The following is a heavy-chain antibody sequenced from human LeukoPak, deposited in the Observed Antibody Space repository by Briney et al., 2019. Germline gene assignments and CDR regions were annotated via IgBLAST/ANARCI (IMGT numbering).Heavy chain of an antibody. J-gene: IGHJ3*01. CDR1: GFTVSSNY. D-gene: IGHD6-13*01. CDR2: INHSGST. CDR3: ARISSSNWYNERGAFDV. Sequence: PGGSLRLSCAASGFTVSSNYMSWIRQPPGKGLEWIGEINHSGSTNYNPSLKSRVTISVDTSKNQFSLKLRSVTAADTAVYYCARISSSNWYNERGAFDVWGQGTMVTVSS. V-gene: IGHV4-34*01.